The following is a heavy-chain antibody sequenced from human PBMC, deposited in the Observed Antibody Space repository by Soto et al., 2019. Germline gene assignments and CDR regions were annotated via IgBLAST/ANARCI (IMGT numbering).Heavy chain of an antibody. CDR2: IYYSGST. V-gene: IGHV4-31*03. CDR3: ARASKKGSSGYYYGY. CDR1: VGSISSGGYY. D-gene: IGHD3-22*01. Sequence: SETLSLTCTVSVGSISSGGYYWSWIRQHPGKGLEWIGSIYYSGSTYYNPSLKSRVTISVDTSKNQSSLKLSSVTAADTAEYYAARASKKGSSGYYYGYWGQGTLVTVSS. J-gene: IGHJ4*02.